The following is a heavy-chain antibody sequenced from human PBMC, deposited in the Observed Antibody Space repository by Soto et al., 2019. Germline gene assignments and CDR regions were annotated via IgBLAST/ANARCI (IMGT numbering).Heavy chain of an antibody. CDR1: GFTFSRFS. Sequence: LRLSCAASGFTFSRFSMHWVRQAPGKGLAWVAVISYDGNNKHFAESVKGRFSISRDDSKNTVYLEMNKLRGDDSAVYYCARDHGILLSYYYYGMDVWGQGTTVTVSS. CDR3: ARDHGILLSYYYYGMDV. J-gene: IGHJ6*02. V-gene: IGHV3-30-3*01. CDR2: ISYDGNNK. D-gene: IGHD3-16*01.